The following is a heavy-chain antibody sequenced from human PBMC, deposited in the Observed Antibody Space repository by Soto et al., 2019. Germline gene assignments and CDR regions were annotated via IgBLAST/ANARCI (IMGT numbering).Heavy chain of an antibody. CDR2: IYYSGST. V-gene: IGHV4-61*01. D-gene: IGHD3-3*01. CDR1: GGSFSSGIYY. Sequence: SDTLSLPGTLSGGSFSSGIYYWSWIGQPPGKGLEWIGYIYYSGSTNYNPSLKSRVTISVDTSKNQFSLKLSSVTAADAAVYYCARDYDFWSGYYTAGFDFGYYGMDVWGQGTTVTVSS. J-gene: IGHJ6*02. CDR3: ARDYDFWSGYYTAGFDFGYYGMDV.